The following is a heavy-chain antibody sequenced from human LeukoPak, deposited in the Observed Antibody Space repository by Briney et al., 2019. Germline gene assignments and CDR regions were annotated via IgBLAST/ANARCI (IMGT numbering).Heavy chain of an antibody. V-gene: IGHV1-18*01. J-gene: IGHJ4*02. D-gene: IGHD6-13*01. CDR3: ARGSSSSWYV. Sequence: ASVKVSCKASGYTFTSHDISWVRQAPGQGLEWMGWIGPHNGNTNYAQKLQGRVTMTTDTPTSTAYMELRSLTSDDTAVYYCARGSSSSWYVWGQGTLVTVSS. CDR1: GYTFTSHD. CDR2: IGPHNGNT.